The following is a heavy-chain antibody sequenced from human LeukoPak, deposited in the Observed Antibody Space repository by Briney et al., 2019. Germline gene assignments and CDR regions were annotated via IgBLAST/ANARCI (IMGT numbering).Heavy chain of an antibody. V-gene: IGHV3-21*04. D-gene: IGHD2-15*01. CDR3: VRDVSLGFCSGGSCSAHFDY. CDR2: ISSSSSYI. J-gene: IGHJ4*02. CDR1: GFTFSSYS. Sequence: PGGSLRLSCAASGFTFSSYSMNWVRQAPGKGREWVSSISSSSSYIYYADSVKGRFTISRDNAKNSLYLQMDSLRPEDMALYYCVRDVSLGFCSGGSCSAHFDYWGQGTLVTVSS.